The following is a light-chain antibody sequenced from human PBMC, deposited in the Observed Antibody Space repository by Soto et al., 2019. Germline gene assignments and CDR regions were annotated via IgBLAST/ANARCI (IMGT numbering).Light chain of an antibody. CDR3: QQYDNLPFT. V-gene: IGKV1-33*01. CDR2: DAS. CDR1: QDIDNY. Sequence: DIQMTQSPSSLSASVGDRVTITCRASQDIDNYLNWYQQKPGKAPKLLIYDASNLETGVPSRFSGSGSGTDFTFTISSLRPEDIATYYCQQYDNLPFTFGLGTKVDIK. J-gene: IGKJ3*01.